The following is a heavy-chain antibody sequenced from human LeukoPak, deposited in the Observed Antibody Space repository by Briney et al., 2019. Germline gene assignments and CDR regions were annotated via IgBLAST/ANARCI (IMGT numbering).Heavy chain of an antibody. Sequence: PGGSLRLSCAASEFSVGSNYMTWVRQAPGKGLEWVSLIYSGGSTYYADSVKGRFTISRDNSKNTLYLQMNSLRAEDTAVYYCARDVYCSGGSCHSNDYWGQGTLVTVSS. D-gene: IGHD2-15*01. J-gene: IGHJ4*02. CDR3: ARDVYCSGGSCHSNDY. CDR1: EFSVGSNY. V-gene: IGHV3-66*01. CDR2: IYSGGST.